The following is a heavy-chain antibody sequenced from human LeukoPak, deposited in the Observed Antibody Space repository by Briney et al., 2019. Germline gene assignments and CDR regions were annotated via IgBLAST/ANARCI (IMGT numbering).Heavy chain of an antibody. Sequence: SETLSLTCAVSGYSISSGYYWGWIRQPPGKGLEWIGSIHHSGSTYYNPSLKSRVTISVDTSKNQFSLKLSSVTAADTAVYYCARRPDGYNSGYLDYWGQGTLVTVSS. CDR1: GYSISSGYY. J-gene: IGHJ4*02. CDR2: IHHSGST. V-gene: IGHV4-38-2*01. CDR3: ARRPDGYNSGYLDY. D-gene: IGHD5-24*01.